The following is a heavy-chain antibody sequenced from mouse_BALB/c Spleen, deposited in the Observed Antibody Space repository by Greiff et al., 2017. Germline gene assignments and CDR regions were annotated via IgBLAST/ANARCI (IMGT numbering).Heavy chain of an antibody. J-gene: IGHJ2*01. Sequence: QVQLQQSGPELVKPGASVKISCKASGYAFSSSWMNWVKQRPGQGLEWIGRIYPGDGDTNYNGKFKGKATLTADKSSSTAYMQLSSLTSVDPAVYFCARWGDYDGRDVDYWGQGTTLTVSS. D-gene: IGHD2-4*01. CDR2: IYPGDGDT. V-gene: IGHV1-82*01. CDR1: GYAFSSSW. CDR3: ARWGDYDGRDVDY.